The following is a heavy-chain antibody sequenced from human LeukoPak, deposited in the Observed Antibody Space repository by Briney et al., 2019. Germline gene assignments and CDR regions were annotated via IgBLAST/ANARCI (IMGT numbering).Heavy chain of an antibody. CDR1: GFSVNYHY. CDR2: LYSSGST. D-gene: IGHD3-22*01. J-gene: IGHJ4*02. V-gene: IGHV3-66*02. Sequence: PGGSLRLSCAASGFSVNYHYMSWVRQAPGKGLEWVAVLYSSGSTYYTDSVKGRFSISRDNSKNTLHLQMNSLKAEDTALYYCARGSGQAPYYTDSSGYDYWGQGTLVTVSS. CDR3: ARGSGQAPYYTDSSGYDY.